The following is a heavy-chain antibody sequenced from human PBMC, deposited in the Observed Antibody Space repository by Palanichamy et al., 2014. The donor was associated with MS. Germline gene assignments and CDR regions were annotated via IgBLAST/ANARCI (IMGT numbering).Heavy chain of an antibody. D-gene: IGHD3-9*01. V-gene: IGHV3-30*04. CDR3: ARGRYFYEGSWRNMGEGG. Sequence: VQMVAVWGRVVVRAGGVPSRLSCTVSGFTFSRYAMHWVRQAPGKGLEWVGLISYDENTSYADSVRGRFTISRDNSRYTLFLQMNNLKYEDTAVYFCARGRYFYEGSWRNMGEGGWGQGALVIVSS. CDR1: GFTFSRYA. CDR2: ISYDENT. J-gene: IGHJ4*02.